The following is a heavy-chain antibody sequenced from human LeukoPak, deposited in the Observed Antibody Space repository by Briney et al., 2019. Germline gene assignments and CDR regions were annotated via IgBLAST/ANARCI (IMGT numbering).Heavy chain of an antibody. CDR2: MNPNSGNS. J-gene: IGHJ4*02. CDR3: ARAYTAIILDY. D-gene: IGHD5-18*01. Sequence: SVKVSCKASGYTFTSYDINWVRQATGQGLEWMGWMNPNSGNSGYAQKLQGRVTMTRNTSISTAYMELSSLRSEDTAVYYCARAYTAIILDYWGQGTLVTVSS. V-gene: IGHV1-8*01. CDR1: GYTFTSYD.